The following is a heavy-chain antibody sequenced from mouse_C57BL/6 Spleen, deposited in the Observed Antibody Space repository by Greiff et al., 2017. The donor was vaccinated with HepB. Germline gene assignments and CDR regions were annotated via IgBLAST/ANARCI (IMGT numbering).Heavy chain of an antibody. J-gene: IGHJ1*03. CDR3: ARGDQYFDV. CDR1: GYTFTDYN. V-gene: IGHV1-22*01. D-gene: IGHD3-3*01. CDR2: INPNNGGT. Sequence: EVQLQQSGPELVKPGASVKMSCKASGYTFTDYNMHWVKQSHGKSLEWIGYINPNNGGTSYKQKFKGKATLTVNKSSSTAYMEIRSLTSEFAAVYSCARGDQYFDVWGTGTTVTVSS.